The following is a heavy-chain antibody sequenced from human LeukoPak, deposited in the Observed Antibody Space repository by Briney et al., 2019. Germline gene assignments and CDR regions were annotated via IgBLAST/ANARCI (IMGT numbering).Heavy chain of an antibody. J-gene: IGHJ5*02. V-gene: IGHV4-30-4*08. CDR3: ARDGGGLLFDP. CDR2: IYYSGST. D-gene: IGHD2-21*02. CDR1: GGSISSGDYY. Sequence: TTSETLSLTCTVSGGSISSGDYYWNWIRQPPGKGLEWIGYIYYSGSTYYNPSLRSRVTISVDTSNNHFSLELSSVTAADTAVYYCARDGGGLLFDPWGQGTLVTVSS.